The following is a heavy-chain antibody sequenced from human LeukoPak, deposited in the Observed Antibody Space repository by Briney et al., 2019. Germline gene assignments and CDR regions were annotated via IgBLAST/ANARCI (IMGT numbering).Heavy chain of an antibody. V-gene: IGHV4-39*07. CDR3: ARVEGQDYGSGTVDY. Sequence: SETLSLTCTVSGGSISSSSYYWGWIRQPPGKGLEWIRSIYYSGSTYYNPSLESRVTISVDTSKNQFSLKLSSVTAADTAVYCCARVEGQDYGSGTVDYWGQGTLVTVSS. J-gene: IGHJ4*02. CDR1: GGSISSSSYY. D-gene: IGHD3-10*01. CDR2: IYYSGST.